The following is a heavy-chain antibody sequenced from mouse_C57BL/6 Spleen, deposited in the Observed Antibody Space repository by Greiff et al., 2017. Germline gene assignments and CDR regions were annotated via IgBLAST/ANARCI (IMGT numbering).Heavy chain of an antibody. CDR3: ARHSPTTVVATDYFDY. V-gene: IGHV5-6*02. J-gene: IGHJ2*01. D-gene: IGHD1-1*01. CDR1: GFTFSSYG. Sequence: DVMLVESGGDLVKPGGSLKLSCAASGFTFSSYGMSWVRQTPDKRLEWVATISSGGSYTYYPDSVKGRFTISRDNAKNTLYLQMSSLKSEDTAMYYCARHSPTTVVATDYFDYWGQGTTLTVSS. CDR2: ISSGGSYT.